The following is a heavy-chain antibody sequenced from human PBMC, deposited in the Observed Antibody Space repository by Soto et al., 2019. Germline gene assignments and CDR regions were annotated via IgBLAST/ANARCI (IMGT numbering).Heavy chain of an antibody. D-gene: IGHD2-2*01. J-gene: IGHJ4*02. CDR2: IYYSGST. CDR1: GGSISISDYY. CDR3: ARVQLVGYYFDY. V-gene: IGHV4-30-4*01. Sequence: SETLSLTCTVSGGSISISDYYWSCIRQPPGEGLEWIGYIYYSGSTYYNPSLKSRVTISVDTSKNQFSVKLSSVTAADTAVYYCARVQLVGYYFDYWGQGTLVTVSS.